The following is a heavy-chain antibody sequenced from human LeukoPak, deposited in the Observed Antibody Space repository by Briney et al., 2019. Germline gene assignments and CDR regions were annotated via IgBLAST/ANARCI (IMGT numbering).Heavy chain of an antibody. Sequence: GGSLRLSCAASGFTFSSNYMSWVRQAPGKGLEWVSVIYSGGSTYYSASFKRRFTISTYNSNNTLFLQMNSLRAEDTAVYYCARPVCCPSSSRRVPGVYCFDRWGQGTLVTVSS. V-gene: IGHV3-53*01. CDR2: IYSGGST. CDR3: ARPVCCPSSSRRVPGVYCFDR. J-gene: IGHJ4*02. CDR1: GFTFSSNY. D-gene: IGHD2-2*01.